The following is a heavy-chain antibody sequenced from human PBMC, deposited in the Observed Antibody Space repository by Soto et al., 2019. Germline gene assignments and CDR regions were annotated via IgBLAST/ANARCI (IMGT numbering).Heavy chain of an antibody. Sequence: EVQLVESGGGLVQPGGSLRLSCAASGFTFSSYSMNWVRQAPGKGLEWVSYISSSSSTIYYADSVKGRFTISRDNAKDSLYLQMNARRAEDTAVYYCATLVAPHRDYWGQGTLVTVSS. J-gene: IGHJ4*02. CDR3: ATLVAPHRDY. CDR1: GFTFSSYS. CDR2: ISSSSSTI. V-gene: IGHV3-48*01. D-gene: IGHD2-8*02.